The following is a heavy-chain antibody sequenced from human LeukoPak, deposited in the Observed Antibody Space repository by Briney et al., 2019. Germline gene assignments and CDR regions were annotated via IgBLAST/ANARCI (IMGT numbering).Heavy chain of an antibody. V-gene: IGHV1-2*02. CDR3: ARVKFTIFGVVIAPFDY. CDR1: GYTFTGYY. J-gene: IGHJ4*02. Sequence: ASVKVSCKASGYTFTGYYMHWVRQAPGQGLEWMGWINPNSGGTNYAQKFQGRVTMTRDTSIGTAYMELSRLRSDDTAVYYCARVKFTIFGVVIAPFDYWGQGTLVTVSS. CDR2: INPNSGGT. D-gene: IGHD3-3*01.